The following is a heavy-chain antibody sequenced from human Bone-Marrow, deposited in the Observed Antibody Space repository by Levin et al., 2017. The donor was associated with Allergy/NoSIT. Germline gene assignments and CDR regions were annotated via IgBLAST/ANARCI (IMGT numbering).Heavy chain of an antibody. Sequence: GESLKISCKASGYDFTKYFLHWIRQAPGQGLEWVGIMSPISDRTTYAPKFQGRVAMTRDTPATTVYMDLSSLTSEDTAVYFCVRAKYGSDYVALGMDVWGRGTTVTVSS. CDR3: VRAKYGSDYVALGMDV. CDR2: MSPISDRT. V-gene: IGHV1-46*01. CDR1: GYDFTKYF. D-gene: IGHD3-16*01. J-gene: IGHJ6*02.